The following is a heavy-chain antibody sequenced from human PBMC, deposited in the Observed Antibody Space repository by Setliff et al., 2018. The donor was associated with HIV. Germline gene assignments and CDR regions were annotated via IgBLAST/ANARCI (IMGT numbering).Heavy chain of an antibody. V-gene: IGHV1-2*06. J-gene: IGHJ4*02. Sequence: ASVKVSCKASGYIFTGYYIHWVRQAPGQGLEWMGRINPDTGDTNYAQNVQGRFTVTMDTSTSTAYMELRSLKSDDTAVYYCARGKTWLRFLDYWGQGTLVTVSS. D-gene: IGHD5-12*01. CDR1: GYIFTGYY. CDR2: INPDTGDT. CDR3: ARGKTWLRFLDY.